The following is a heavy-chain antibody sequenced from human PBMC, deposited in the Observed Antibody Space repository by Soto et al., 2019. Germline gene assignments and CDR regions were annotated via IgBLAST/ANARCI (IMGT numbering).Heavy chain of an antibody. V-gene: IGHV4-34*01. CDR2: INHSGST. CDR1: GGSFSGYY. J-gene: IGHJ5*02. CDR3: ARGPGYYDSGGYWTGP. D-gene: IGHD3-22*01. Sequence: PSETLSLTCAVYGGSFSGYYWSWIRQPPGKGLEWIGEINHSGSTNYNPSLKSRVTISVDTSKNQFSLKLSSVTAADTAVYYCARGPGYYDSGGYWTGPWGQGTLVTVSS.